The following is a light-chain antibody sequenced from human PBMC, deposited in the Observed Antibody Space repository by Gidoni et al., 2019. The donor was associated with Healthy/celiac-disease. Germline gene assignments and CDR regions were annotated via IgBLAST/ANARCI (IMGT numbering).Light chain of an antibody. CDR2: KEY. Sequence: DIQMTHSPSTLSASVGDRVTITCRASQSISSWLAWYQQKPGKAPKLLIYKEYSLESGVPSRFSGSGSGTEFTLNISSLQPDDFATYYCKQYNSYSRTFGQGTKVEIK. CDR1: QSISSW. CDR3: KQYNSYSRT. V-gene: IGKV1-5*03. J-gene: IGKJ1*01.